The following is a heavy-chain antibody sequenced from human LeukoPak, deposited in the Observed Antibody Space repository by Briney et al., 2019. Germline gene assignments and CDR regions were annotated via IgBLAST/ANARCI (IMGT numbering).Heavy chain of an antibody. V-gene: IGHV4-39*01. Sequence: PSETLSLTCTVSGGSISINSYYWGWIRQSPGKGLDWIGSTFYKRSTYYNPSLKSRVTISVDTSKNHFSLQLSSATAADTAVYYCARSRYYDGSGYFLDYGGQGILVTVSS. J-gene: IGHJ4*02. CDR2: TFYKRST. D-gene: IGHD3-22*01. CDR1: GGSISINSYY. CDR3: ARSRYYDGSGYFLDY.